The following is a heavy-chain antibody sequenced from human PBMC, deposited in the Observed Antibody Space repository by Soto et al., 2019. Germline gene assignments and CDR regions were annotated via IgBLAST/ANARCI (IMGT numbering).Heavy chain of an antibody. J-gene: IGHJ6*03. D-gene: IGHD5-12*01. CDR2: MNPNSGNT. V-gene: IGHV1-8*01. CDR3: ARLNSGYDSPYYHYYMDV. CDR1: GYTFTSYD. Sequence: ASVKVSCKASGYTFTSYDINWVRQATGQGLEWMGWMNPNSGNTGYAQKFQGRVTMTRNTSISTAYMELSSLRSEDTAVYYCARLNSGYDSPYYHYYMDVWGKGTTVTSP.